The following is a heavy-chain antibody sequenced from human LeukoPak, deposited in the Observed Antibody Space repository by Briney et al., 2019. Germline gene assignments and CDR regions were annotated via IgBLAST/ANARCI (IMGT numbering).Heavy chain of an antibody. V-gene: IGHV4-39*01. CDR2: IYYSGST. CDR3: ARVVVPAAYTIDY. D-gene: IGHD2-2*01. CDR1: GGSISSSSYY. Sequence: SETLSLTCTVSGGSISSSSYYWGWIRQPPGKGLEWIGSIYYSGSTYYNPSLKSRVTISVDTSKNQFSLKLSSVTAADTAVYYCARVVVPAAYTIDYWGQGTLVTVSS. J-gene: IGHJ4*02.